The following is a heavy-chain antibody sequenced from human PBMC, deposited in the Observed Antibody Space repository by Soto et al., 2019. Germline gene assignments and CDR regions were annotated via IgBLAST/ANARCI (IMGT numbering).Heavy chain of an antibody. CDR2: ISLYSDGT. Sequence: QVQLVQSGGEVKRPGASVKVSCKTSGYTFSNYGITWVRQAPGQHLEWLGWISLYSDGTNYAQKFQGRVSMTTDTSTTTAYMELRSLRSDDTAVYYCARVVPGAEAWCGPWGQGTLVTVSS. CDR3: ARVVPGAEAWCGP. CDR1: GYTFSNYG. D-gene: IGHD2-2*01. V-gene: IGHV1-18*01. J-gene: IGHJ5*02.